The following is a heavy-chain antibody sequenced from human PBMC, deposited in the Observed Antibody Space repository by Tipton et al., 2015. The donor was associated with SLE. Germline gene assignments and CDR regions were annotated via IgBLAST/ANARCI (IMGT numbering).Heavy chain of an antibody. J-gene: IGHJ6*02. Sequence: LRLSCAVYGGSFSGYYWSWIRQPPGKGLEWIGEINHSGSTNYNPSLKSRVTISMDPSKNQFSLKLNSVTAADTAVYYCARFRDEYYYYAMDVWGQGTTVTVSS. V-gene: IGHV4-34*01. CDR1: GGSFSGYY. CDR3: ARFRDEYYYYAMDV. CDR2: INHSGST.